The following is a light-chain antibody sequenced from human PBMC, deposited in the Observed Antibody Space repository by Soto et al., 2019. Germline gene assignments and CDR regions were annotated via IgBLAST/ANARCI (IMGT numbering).Light chain of an antibody. CDR3: QKYGSSPRT. CDR2: AAS. Sequence: EIVLTQSPGTLSLSPGERATLSCRAGQSISSNYLAWYQQKPGQAPRLLIFAASNRATGIPDRFSGSGSGTEFTLTISRLEPEDFAVYYCQKYGSSPRTFGQGTKVEIK. V-gene: IGKV3-20*01. CDR1: QSISSNY. J-gene: IGKJ1*01.